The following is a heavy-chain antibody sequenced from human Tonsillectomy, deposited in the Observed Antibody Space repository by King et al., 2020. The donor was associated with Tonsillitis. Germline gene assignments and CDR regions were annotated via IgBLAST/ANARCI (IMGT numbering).Heavy chain of an antibody. J-gene: IGHJ6*02. CDR3: TTSLWFGEGHYYDYGMDV. CDR1: GVTSSNAW. V-gene: IGHV3-15*01. Sequence: QLVQSGGGLVKPGGSLRLSCAASGVTSSNAWMNWVRQAPGKGLEWVGLIKSKTDGGTTDYAAPVKGRFTISRDDSKNTLYLQMNSLKTEDTAVYYCTTSLWFGEGHYYDYGMDVWGQGTTVTVSS. D-gene: IGHD3-10*01. CDR2: IKSKTDGGTT.